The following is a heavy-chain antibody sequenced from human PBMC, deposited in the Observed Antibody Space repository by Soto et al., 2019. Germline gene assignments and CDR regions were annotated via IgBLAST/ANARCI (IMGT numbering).Heavy chain of an antibody. CDR2: INPNSGGT. CDR3: ARYLKWFGTHDAFDI. V-gene: IGHV1-2*04. J-gene: IGHJ3*02. CDR1: GYTFTGYY. Sequence: ASVKVSCKASGYTFTGYYMHWVRQAPGQGLEWMGWINPNSGGTNYAQKFQGWVTMTRDTSISTAYMELSRLRSDDTAVYYCARYLKWFGTHDAFDIWGQGTMVTVS. D-gene: IGHD3-10*01.